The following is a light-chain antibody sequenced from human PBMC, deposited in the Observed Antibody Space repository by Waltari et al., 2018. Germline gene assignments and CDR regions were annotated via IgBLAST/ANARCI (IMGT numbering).Light chain of an antibody. CDR1: SSDVGIYDW. J-gene: IGLJ2*01. V-gene: IGLV2-8*01. CDR3: SSYAGDDNFVV. Sequence: QSALTQPPSASGSPGQSVTITCPGTSSDVGIYDWVSWYQHHPGKAPKLIVFEVNKWPAGVRPRFSGSKSGNTASLTISGLQPEDEADYYCSSYAGDDNFVVFGGGTKLTVL. CDR2: EVN.